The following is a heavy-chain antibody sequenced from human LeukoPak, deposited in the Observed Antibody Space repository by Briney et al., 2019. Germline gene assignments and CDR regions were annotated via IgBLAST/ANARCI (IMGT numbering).Heavy chain of an antibody. CDR3: ARAVVSPTEYYYYYYMDV. CDR2: MRYDGSNK. CDR1: GFTFSSYG. J-gene: IGHJ6*03. D-gene: IGHD2-8*02. Sequence: GGSLRLSCAASGFTFSSYGMHWVRQAPGKGLEWVAFMRYDGSNKYYADSVKGRFTISRDNSKNTLYLQINILRAEDTAVYYCARAVVSPTEYYYYYYMDVWGKGTTVTISS. V-gene: IGHV3-30*02.